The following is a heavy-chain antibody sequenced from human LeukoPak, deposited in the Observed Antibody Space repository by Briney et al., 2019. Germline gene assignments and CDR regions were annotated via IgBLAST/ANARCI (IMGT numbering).Heavy chain of an antibody. Sequence: SETLSLTCVVSGGSIIRNNWWSWVRQSPEKGLEWIGEIGHTGDTNYKWSLRNRVTMSVDRSKNQFSLKLTSVTAADTAVYYCTTYYNISTGYTFDTWGPGTLVTVFS. CDR1: GGSIIRNNW. CDR3: TTYYNISTGYTFDT. J-gene: IGHJ5*02. D-gene: IGHD3-9*01. V-gene: IGHV4-4*02. CDR2: IGHTGDT.